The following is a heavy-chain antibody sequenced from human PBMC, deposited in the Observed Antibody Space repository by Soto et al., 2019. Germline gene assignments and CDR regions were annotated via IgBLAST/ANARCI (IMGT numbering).Heavy chain of an antibody. Sequence: PSETLSLTCTVSGGSVSSGSYYWSWIRQPPGKGLEWIGYIYYSGSTNYNPSLKSRVTISVDTSKNQFSLKLSSVTAADTAVYYRARHVYDFWSGYHYYYGMDVWGQGTTVTVSS. D-gene: IGHD3-3*01. CDR3: ARHVYDFWSGYHYYYGMDV. CDR2: IYYSGST. CDR1: GGSVSSGSYY. J-gene: IGHJ6*02. V-gene: IGHV4-61*01.